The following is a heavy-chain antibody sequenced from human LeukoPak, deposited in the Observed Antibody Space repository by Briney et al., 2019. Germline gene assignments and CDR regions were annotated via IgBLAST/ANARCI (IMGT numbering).Heavy chain of an antibody. Sequence: ASVKVSCKASGYTFTSYGISWVRQAPGQGLEWMGWISAYNGNTNYAQKLQGRVTMTTDTSTSTAYMELRSLRSDDTAVYYCARVLLGYSSSWYGMGDYWGQGTLVTVSS. CDR3: ARVLLGYSSSWYGMGDY. J-gene: IGHJ4*02. V-gene: IGHV1-18*01. D-gene: IGHD6-13*01. CDR2: ISAYNGNT. CDR1: GYTFTSYG.